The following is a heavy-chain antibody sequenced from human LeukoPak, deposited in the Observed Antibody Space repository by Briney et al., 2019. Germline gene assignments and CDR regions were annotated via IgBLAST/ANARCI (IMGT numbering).Heavy chain of an antibody. CDR3: ARGWFWAYYYYYGMDV. J-gene: IGHJ6*02. V-gene: IGHV4-34*01. Sequence: SETLSLTCAVYGGSFSGYYWSWIRQPPGKGLEWIGEINHSGSTNYNPSLKSRVTISVDTSKNQFSLKLSSVTAADTAVYYCARGWFWAYYYYYGMDVWGQGTTVTVSS. D-gene: IGHD3-10*01. CDR1: GGSFSGYY. CDR2: INHSGST.